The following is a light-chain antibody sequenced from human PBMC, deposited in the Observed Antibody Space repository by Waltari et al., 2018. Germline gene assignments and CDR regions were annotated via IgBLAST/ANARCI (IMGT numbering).Light chain of an antibody. CDR2: GTS. J-gene: IGKJ2*01. CDR3: QQYNNWPPYI. Sequence: ETVMTQSPTTLSLSQGDRATLSCRTSQSVSTNLAWYQQKPGKAPRLLIQGTSIRATGVPARFSGRGAGTEFTLTISSLQSEDFAVYYCQQYNNWPPYIFGQGSQLEI. V-gene: IGKV3D-15*01. CDR1: QSVSTN.